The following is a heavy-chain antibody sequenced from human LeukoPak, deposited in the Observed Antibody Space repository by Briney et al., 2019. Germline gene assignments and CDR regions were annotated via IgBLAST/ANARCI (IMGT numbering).Heavy chain of an antibody. CDR2: ISGYNGNT. CDR3: ARSSLGTITTGPFDY. J-gene: IGHJ4*02. V-gene: IGHV1-18*01. Sequence: ASVKVSCKASGYTFSSYGIAWVRQAPGQGLEWMGWISGYNGNTNYAQKLQGRVSMTTDTSTTTAYMELRSLTSDDTALYYCARSSLGTITTGPFDYWGQGTLVTVSS. CDR1: GYTFSSYG. D-gene: IGHD5-12*01.